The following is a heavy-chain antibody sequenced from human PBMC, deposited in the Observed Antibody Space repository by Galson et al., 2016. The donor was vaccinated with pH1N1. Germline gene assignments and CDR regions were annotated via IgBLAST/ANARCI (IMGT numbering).Heavy chain of an antibody. J-gene: IGHJ2*01. Sequence: SVKVSCKASGGTFGSYGINWVRQAPGQGLEWMGGIIPILNTAKYAQNFQGRVTITADKSTTTAYMELSSLRSEGTAVYFCAREDYYDTDLSDWYFDLWGRGTLLTVSS. CDR2: IIPILNTA. CDR1: GGTFGSYG. V-gene: IGHV1-69*06. CDR3: AREDYYDTDLSDWYFDL. D-gene: IGHD3-22*01.